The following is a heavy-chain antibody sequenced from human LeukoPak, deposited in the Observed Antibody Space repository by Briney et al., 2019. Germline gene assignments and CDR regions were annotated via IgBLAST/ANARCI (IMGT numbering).Heavy chain of an antibody. V-gene: IGHV1-69*05. CDR2: IIPIFGTA. J-gene: IGHJ4*02. D-gene: IGHD6-6*01. CDR3: ARDSGLMGSYYFDY. Sequence: GASVKVSCKASVGTFSSYAISWGRQAPGQGVEWRGGIIPIFGTANYTQNLQGRVTITTAESTTTASMELRSLSSEDTAVYYCARDSGLMGSYYFDYWGQGNLVTVSS. CDR1: VGTFSSYA.